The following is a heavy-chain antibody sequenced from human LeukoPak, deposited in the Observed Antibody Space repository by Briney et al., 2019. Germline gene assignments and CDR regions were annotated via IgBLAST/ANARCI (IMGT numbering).Heavy chain of an antibody. J-gene: IGHJ6*02. CDR3: VRGYSFGPYGMDV. V-gene: IGHV3-64D*09. Sequence: GGSLRLSCSASGFPFSSYAMHWDRQAPGKGLEYVSATSDSGGSTYYADSVKGRFTISRDNSKNTLYLQMSSLRAEDTAVYFCVRGYSFGPYGMDVWGQGTTVTVSS. CDR1: GFPFSSYA. CDR2: TSDSGGST. D-gene: IGHD2-15*01.